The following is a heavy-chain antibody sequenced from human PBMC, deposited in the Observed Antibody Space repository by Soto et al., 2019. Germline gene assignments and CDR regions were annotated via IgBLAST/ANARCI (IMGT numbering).Heavy chain of an antibody. J-gene: IGHJ4*02. Sequence: EVQLVESGGGLVQPGGSLRLSCSVSGFTFNSAWMSWVRQAPGKGLEWVVNINQDGNEKFYVDSVMGRFTISRDNAKNSLFLQMNSLRVEDTAVYYCASTPVAARYFDYWGRGTLVTVS. CDR3: ASTPVAARYFDY. D-gene: IGHD6-6*01. CDR2: INQDGNEK. V-gene: IGHV3-7*01. CDR1: GFTFNSAW.